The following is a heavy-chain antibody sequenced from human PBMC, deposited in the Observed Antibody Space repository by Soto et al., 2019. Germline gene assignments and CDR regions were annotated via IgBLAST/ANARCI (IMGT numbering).Heavy chain of an antibody. CDR3: ARHNGPLYVGYYYDMDV. V-gene: IGHV4-59*08. CDR2: IYYSGST. D-gene: IGHD3-16*01. J-gene: IGHJ6*02. CDR1: GGSISSYY. Sequence: SETLSLTCTFSGGSISSYYWSLIRQPPGKGLEWIGYIYYSGSTNYNPSLKSRVTISVDTSKNQFSLKLSSVTAADTAVYYCARHNGPLYVGYYYDMDVWGQGTTVTVSS.